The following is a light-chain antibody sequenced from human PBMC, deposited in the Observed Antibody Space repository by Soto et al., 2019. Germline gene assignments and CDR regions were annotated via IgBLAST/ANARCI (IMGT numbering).Light chain of an antibody. CDR3: QQSYSTPIT. CDR2: DAS. J-gene: IGKJ5*01. V-gene: IGKV1-5*01. CDR1: QSISSW. Sequence: DIQMTQSPSTLSASLGDRVTITCRASQSISSWLACYQHKPGKAPKVLIYDASSLESGVPSRFSGSGSGTDFSLTISSLQPEDFATYYCQQSYSTPITFGQGTRLEIK.